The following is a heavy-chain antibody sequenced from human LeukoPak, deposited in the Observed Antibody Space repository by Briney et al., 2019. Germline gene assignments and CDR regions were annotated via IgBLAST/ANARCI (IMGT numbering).Heavy chain of an antibody. D-gene: IGHD2-21*01. J-gene: IGHJ4*02. CDR3: ARGYCGGDCRYLEAYYFDY. CDR2: IYSGGST. CDR1: GFTVTRNY. Sequence: PGRSLRLSCAASGFTVTRNYMSWVRQAPGKRLGWGSGIYSGGSTYCAHPVKGRFTISRDNSKNTLYLQMNTLRAEDTAVYYCARGYCGGDCRYLEAYYFDYWGQGTLVTVPS. V-gene: IGHV3-53*01.